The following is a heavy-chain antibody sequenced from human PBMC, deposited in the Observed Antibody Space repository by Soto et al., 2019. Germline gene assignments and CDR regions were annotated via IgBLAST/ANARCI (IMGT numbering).Heavy chain of an antibody. D-gene: IGHD6-13*01. CDR2: IYYSGST. V-gene: IGHV4-59*01. J-gene: IGHJ6*02. Sequence: SETLSLTCTVSGGSISSYYWSWIRQPPGKGLEWIGYIYYSGSTNYNPSLKSRVTIPVDTSKNQFSLKLSSVTAADTAVYYCAKTAAGRGRGAEYYYGRDVGGQGTRFTVSS. CDR3: AKTAAGRGRGAEYYYGRDV. CDR1: GGSISSYY.